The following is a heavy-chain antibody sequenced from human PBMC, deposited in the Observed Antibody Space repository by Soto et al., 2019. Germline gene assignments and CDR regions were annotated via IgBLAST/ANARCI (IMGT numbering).Heavy chain of an antibody. J-gene: IGHJ4*02. CDR2: IYSGGYT. Sequence: PGGSLRLSCAASGFTFSSYEMNWVRQAPGKGLEWVSVIYSGGYTYYADSVKGRFTISRDNSKNTLYLQMNSLRAEDTAVYYCAEFRDTYDSSGYYYDYWGQGALVPVYS. CDR3: AEFRDTYDSSGYYYDY. D-gene: IGHD3-22*01. CDR1: GFTFSSYE. V-gene: IGHV3-53*01.